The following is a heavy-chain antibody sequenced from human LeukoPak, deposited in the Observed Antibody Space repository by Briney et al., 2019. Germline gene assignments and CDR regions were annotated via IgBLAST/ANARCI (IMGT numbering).Heavy chain of an antibody. Sequence: SETLPLTCAVYGGSFSGYYWSWIRQPPGKGLEWIGEINHSGSTNYNPSLKSRVTISVDTSKNQFSLKLSSVTAADTAVYYCARASIVVVPAALFDYWGQGTLVTVSS. D-gene: IGHD2-2*01. CDR1: GGSFSGYY. CDR2: INHSGST. V-gene: IGHV4-34*01. J-gene: IGHJ4*02. CDR3: ARASIVVVPAALFDY.